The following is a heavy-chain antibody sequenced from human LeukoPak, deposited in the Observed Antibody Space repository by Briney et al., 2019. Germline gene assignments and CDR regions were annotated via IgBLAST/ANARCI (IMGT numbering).Heavy chain of an antibody. CDR2: ILYTGNT. J-gene: IGHJ4*02. Sequence: SETLSLTCTVSGGSISSRSYYWGWIRQPPGKGLEWIGGILYTGNTYYNPSLKSRVTISVDTSKNQFSLKLSSVTAADTAVYYCARPLSPSMIVVVNSFDYWGQGTLVTVSS. V-gene: IGHV4-39*01. CDR3: ARPLSPSMIVVVNSFDY. CDR1: GGSISSRSYY. D-gene: IGHD3-22*01.